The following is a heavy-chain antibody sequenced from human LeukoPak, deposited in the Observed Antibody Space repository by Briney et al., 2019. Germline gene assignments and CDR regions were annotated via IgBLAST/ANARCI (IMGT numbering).Heavy chain of an antibody. D-gene: IGHD3-22*01. CDR3: ARVGDFYYDSSGSMDY. CDR1: GGSISSYY. Sequence: SETLSLTCTVSGGSISSYYWSWIRQPPGKGLEWIGYIYYSGSTNYNPSLKSRVTISVDTSKNQFSLKLSSVTAADTAVYYCARVGDFYYDSSGSMDYWGQGTLVTVSS. J-gene: IGHJ4*02. V-gene: IGHV4-59*08. CDR2: IYYSGST.